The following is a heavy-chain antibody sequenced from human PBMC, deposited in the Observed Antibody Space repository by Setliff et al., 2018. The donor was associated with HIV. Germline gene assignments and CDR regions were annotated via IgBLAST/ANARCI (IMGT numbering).Heavy chain of an antibody. CDR3: AREGGQGYSGSGSFYHRNFDL. Sequence: TSETLSLTCAVYGGSLSGYYWSWVRQSLGRGLEWIGEINQSGNTNFNPSLKSRLIISVDTSKSQFSLKSTSVTAADTALYYCAREGGQGYSGSGSFYHRNFDLWGRGTLVTVSS. J-gene: IGHJ2*01. CDR1: GGSLSGYY. D-gene: IGHD3-10*01. V-gene: IGHV4-34*01. CDR2: INQSGNT.